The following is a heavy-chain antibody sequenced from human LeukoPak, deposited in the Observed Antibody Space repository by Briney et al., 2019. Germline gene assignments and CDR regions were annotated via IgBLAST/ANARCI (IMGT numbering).Heavy chain of an antibody. CDR2: IKEDGSEK. CDR1: GFTLNRYW. V-gene: IGHV3-7*01. J-gene: IGHJ4*01. D-gene: IGHD3-22*01. CDR3: ARTPPARDTSGHIDY. Sequence: PGGSLRLSCAASGFTLNRYWMSWVRQAPGKGLEWVANIKEDGSEKYYVDSVKGRFTIFRDNARNALYLQMNSLRAEDTAVYYCARTPPARDTSGHIDYWGHGTLVTVSS.